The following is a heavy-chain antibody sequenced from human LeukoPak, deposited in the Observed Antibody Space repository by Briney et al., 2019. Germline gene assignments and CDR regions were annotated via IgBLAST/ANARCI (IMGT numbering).Heavy chain of an antibody. V-gene: IGHV1-69*05. CDR2: IIPIFGTA. CDR3: ARVIAARPYYYYYMDV. CDR1: GGTFSSYV. D-gene: IGHD6-6*01. J-gene: IGHJ6*03. Sequence: ASVKVSCKTSGGTFSSYVISWVRQAPGQGLEWMGGIIPIFGTANYAQKFQGRVTITTDESTSTAYMELSSLRSEDTAVYYCARVIAARPYYYYYMDVWGKGTTVTVSS.